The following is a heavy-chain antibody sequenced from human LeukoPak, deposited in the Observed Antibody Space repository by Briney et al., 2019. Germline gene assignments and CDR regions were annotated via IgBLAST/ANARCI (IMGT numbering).Heavy chain of an antibody. CDR3: ARDPSSGWYLKGWFDP. D-gene: IGHD6-19*01. J-gene: IGHJ5*02. CDR2: ISSSSNYI. CDR1: GFTFSSYA. Sequence: GGSLRLSCAASGFTFSSYAMSWVRQAPGKGLEWVSSISSSSNYIYYADSVKGRFTISRDNAKNSLYLQMNSLRAEDTAVYYCARDPSSGWYLKGWFDPWGQGTLVTVSS. V-gene: IGHV3-21*01.